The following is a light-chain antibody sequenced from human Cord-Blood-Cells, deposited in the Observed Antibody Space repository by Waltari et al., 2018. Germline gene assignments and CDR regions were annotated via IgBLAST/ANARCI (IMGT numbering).Light chain of an antibody. Sequence: EIVMTQSPATLSVSSGERATLSGRASQSVSSNLAWYHQKPGQAPRLLIYGASTRATGIPARFSGSGSGTEFTLAISSLQSEDFAVYYCQQYNNWPLTFGGGTKVEIK. V-gene: IGKV3-15*01. CDR2: GAS. CDR1: QSVSSN. J-gene: IGKJ4*01. CDR3: QQYNNWPLT.